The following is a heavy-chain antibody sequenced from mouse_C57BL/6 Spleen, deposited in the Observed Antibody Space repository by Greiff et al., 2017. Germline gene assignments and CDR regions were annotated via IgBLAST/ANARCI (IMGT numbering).Heavy chain of an antibody. Sequence: FQLQQSGAELARPGASVKLSCKASGYTFTSYGISWVKQRTGQGLEWIGEIYPRSGNTYYNEKFKGKATLTADKSSSTAYMELRSLTSEDSAVYFCARWSVYYEGAHWYFAVWGTGTTVTVSS. D-gene: IGHD2-4*01. CDR3: ARWSVYYEGAHWYFAV. V-gene: IGHV1-81*01. CDR2: IYPRSGNT. CDR1: GYTFTSYG. J-gene: IGHJ1*03.